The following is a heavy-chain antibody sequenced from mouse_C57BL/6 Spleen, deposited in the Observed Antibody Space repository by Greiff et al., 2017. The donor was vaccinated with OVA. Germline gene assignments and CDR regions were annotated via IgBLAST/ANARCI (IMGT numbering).Heavy chain of an antibody. J-gene: IGHJ4*01. CDR1: GYTFTSYW. CDR2: IDPYDSYT. CDR3: ARSSLLYYAMDY. D-gene: IGHD6-1*01. V-gene: IGHV1-50*01. Sequence: QVQLQQPGAELVKPGASVKLSCKASGYTFTSYWMQWVKQRPGQGLEWIGEIDPYDSYTNYNQKFKGKATLTVDTSSSTAYMQLSSLTSEDSAVDYWARSSLLYYAMDYWGQGTSVTVSS.